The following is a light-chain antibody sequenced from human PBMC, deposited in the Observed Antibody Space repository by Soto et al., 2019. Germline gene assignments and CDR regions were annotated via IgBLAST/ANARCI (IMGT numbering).Light chain of an antibody. J-gene: IGKJ4*01. Sequence: DIQMTQSPSSLSASVGDRVTIACQSSHDVSWNLNWFQQKPGEAPKLLIYDASNLERGVPSRFSGSGSGTVLSLTISSLMPEDVATYYCQQYRSMLSFGGGTEV. CDR3: QQYRSMLS. CDR1: HDVSWN. CDR2: DAS. V-gene: IGKV1-33*01.